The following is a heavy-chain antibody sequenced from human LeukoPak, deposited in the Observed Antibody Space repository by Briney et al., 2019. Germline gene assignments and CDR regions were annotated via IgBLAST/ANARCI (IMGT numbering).Heavy chain of an antibody. J-gene: IGHJ3*02. CDR1: GGSISRSSYY. CDR2: IHYSGST. V-gene: IGHV4-39*01. Sequence: PSETLSLTCTVSGGSISRSSYYWGWIRQPPGKGLEWIGNIHYSGSTYYNPSLKSRVTISVDTSKNQFSLKVTSVTAADTAVYYCARPSSSWSRGAFDIWGQGTMVTVSS. D-gene: IGHD6-13*01. CDR3: ARPSSSWSRGAFDI.